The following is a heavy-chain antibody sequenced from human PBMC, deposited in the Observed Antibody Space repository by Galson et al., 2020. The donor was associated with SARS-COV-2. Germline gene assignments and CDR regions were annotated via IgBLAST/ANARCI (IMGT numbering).Heavy chain of an antibody. CDR2: FHSDGST. CDR1: GGSISSDY. CDR3: ARYTTSSVAFDY. V-gene: IGHV4-59*08. Sequence: SETLSLTCSVSGGSISSDYWSWIRQPPGKGLEWIGFFHSDGSTNYNSSLKSRVTISVDTSKNQFSLNLTSVTAADTAVYYCARYTTSSVAFDYWCQGTLVTVSS. D-gene: IGHD6-6*01. J-gene: IGHJ4*02.